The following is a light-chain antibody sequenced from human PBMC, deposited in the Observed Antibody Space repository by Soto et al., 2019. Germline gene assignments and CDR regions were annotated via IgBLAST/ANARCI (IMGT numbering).Light chain of an antibody. Sequence: IQLTQSPSSLSASVGDRVTITCRARQGVSSALAWYQQKAGKPPKLLIYDASSLQSGVPSRFSGSGSGTDVTLTISSLQPEDFATYYCQQYNSYSYTFGQGTKLEIK. J-gene: IGKJ2*01. CDR3: QQYNSYSYT. V-gene: IGKV1-13*02. CDR1: QGVSSA. CDR2: DAS.